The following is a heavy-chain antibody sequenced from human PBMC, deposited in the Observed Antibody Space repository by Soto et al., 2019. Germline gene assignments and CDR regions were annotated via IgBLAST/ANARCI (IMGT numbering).Heavy chain of an antibody. CDR1: GFSFSSLG. V-gene: IGHV3-23*01. Sequence: GGSLRLSCATSGFSFSSLGMSWVRQAPGKGLEWVSVIGGSGNTKFYADSVKGRFTISRDNSKNTLYLQMNSLRAEDTAVYYCAKGPTTVTTRYFDPWGQGTLVTVSS. CDR2: IGGSGNTK. D-gene: IGHD4-17*01. CDR3: AKGPTTVTTRYFDP. J-gene: IGHJ5*02.